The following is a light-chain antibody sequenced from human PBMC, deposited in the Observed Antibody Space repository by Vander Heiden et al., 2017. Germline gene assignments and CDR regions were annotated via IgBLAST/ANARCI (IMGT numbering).Light chain of an antibody. J-gene: IGKJ5*01. Sequence: EIVLTQSPATLSFSPSERATLSCRASQSVRSYLAWYQQKPGQAPRLLIYDASNRATGIPARFSGSGSGTDFTLTISSLEPEDFAVYYCQQRSNWPITFGQGTRMEIK. V-gene: IGKV3-11*01. CDR2: DAS. CDR1: QSVRSY. CDR3: QQRSNWPIT.